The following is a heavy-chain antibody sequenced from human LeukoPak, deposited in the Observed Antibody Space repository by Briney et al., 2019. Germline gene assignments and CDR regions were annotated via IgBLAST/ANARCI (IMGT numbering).Heavy chain of an antibody. J-gene: IGHJ4*02. D-gene: IGHD3-10*01. Sequence: QSGGSLRLSCAASGFSFNSYPMHWVRQAPGKGLEWVAVISNDGNNKYYADSVKGRFTISRDNSNNTLSLQMNGLRVEDTAVYYCARPDDSESFCRANHYWGRGTLVTVS. CDR2: ISNDGNNK. CDR3: ARPDDSESFCRANHY. CDR1: GFSFNSYP. V-gene: IGHV3-30*04.